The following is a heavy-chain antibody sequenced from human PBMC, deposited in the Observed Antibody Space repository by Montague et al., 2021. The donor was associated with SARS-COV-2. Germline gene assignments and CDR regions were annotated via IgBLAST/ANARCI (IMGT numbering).Heavy chain of an antibody. D-gene: IGHD3-10*01. CDR3: ARPPGGLLWFGEFDY. CDR1: GGSISSSSYY. V-gene: IGHV4-39*01. Sequence: SETLSLTCTVSGGSISSSSYYWGWIRRPPGKGLEWIGCIYYSGSTYYNPSLKSRVTISVDTSKNQFSLKLSSVTAADTAVYYCARPPGGLLWFGEFDYWGQGTLVTVSS. CDR2: IYYSGST. J-gene: IGHJ4*02.